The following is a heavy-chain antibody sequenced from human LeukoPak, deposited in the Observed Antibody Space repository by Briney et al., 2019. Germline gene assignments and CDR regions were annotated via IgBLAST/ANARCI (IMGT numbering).Heavy chain of an antibody. D-gene: IGHD5-12*01. J-gene: IGHJ4*02. Sequence: GVSLRLSCAASGFTFSSYAMSWVRQAPGKGLEWVSAISGSGGSTYYADSVKGRFTISRDNSKNTLYLQMNSLRAEDTAVYYCAKICGYDYALFDYWGLGTLVTVSS. CDR3: AKICGYDYALFDY. V-gene: IGHV3-23*01. CDR1: GFTFSSYA. CDR2: ISGSGGST.